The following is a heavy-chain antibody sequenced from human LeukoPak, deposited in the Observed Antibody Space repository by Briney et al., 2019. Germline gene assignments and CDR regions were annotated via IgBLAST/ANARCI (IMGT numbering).Heavy chain of an antibody. V-gene: IGHV3-30-3*02. D-gene: IGHD3-3*01. CDR2: ISHDGSRP. Sequence: GGSLRLSCTASGFIFRTYAMHWVRQAPGKALEWVAVISHDGSRPYMADSVKGRFTISRDNSENMQFLQMNSLSVEDTAVYYCVKDNYETSTSQPYGLDVWGQGTTVIVSS. CDR3: VKDNYETSTSQPYGLDV. CDR1: GFIFRTYA. J-gene: IGHJ6*02.